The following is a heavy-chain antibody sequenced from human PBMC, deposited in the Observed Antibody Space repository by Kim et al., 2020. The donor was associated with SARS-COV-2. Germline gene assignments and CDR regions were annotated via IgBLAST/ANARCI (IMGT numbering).Heavy chain of an antibody. CDR3: ARGEGDYVYVWGSYRHPYYYYDGMDV. D-gene: IGHD3-16*02. Sequence: ASVKVSCKASGYTFTSYGISWVRQAPGQGLEWMGWISAYNGNTNYAQKLQGTVTMTTDTSTSTAYMELRSMRSDDTAVYYCARGEGDYVYVWGSYRHPYYYYDGMDVWGQGTTVTVSS. V-gene: IGHV1-18*01. J-gene: IGHJ6*02. CDR1: GYTFTSYG. CDR2: ISAYNGNT.